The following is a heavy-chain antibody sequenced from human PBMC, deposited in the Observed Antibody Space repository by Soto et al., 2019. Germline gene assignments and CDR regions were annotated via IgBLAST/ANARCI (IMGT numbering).Heavy chain of an antibody. D-gene: IGHD6-13*01. CDR3: AREKSSSSYYFDY. V-gene: IGHV3-53*01. CDR1: GFTVRSSY. J-gene: IGHJ4*02. Sequence: GGSLRLSCAASGFTVRSSYMSWVRQAPGKGLEWVSVIYSGGSTYYADSVKGRFTISRDNSKNTLFLQMNSLRAGDTAVYYCAREKSSSSYYFDYWGQGTLVTV. CDR2: IYSGGST.